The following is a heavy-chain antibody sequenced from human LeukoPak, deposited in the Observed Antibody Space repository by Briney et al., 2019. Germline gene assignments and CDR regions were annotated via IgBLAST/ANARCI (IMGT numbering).Heavy chain of an antibody. V-gene: IGHV1-69*04. CDR1: GGTFSSYA. J-gene: IGHJ5*02. D-gene: IGHD6-6*01. CDR2: IIPILGIA. Sequence: SVKVSCKASGGTFSSYAISWVRQAPGQGLEWMGRIIPILGIANYAQKFQGRVTITADKSTSTAYMELSSLRSEDTAVYYCAMSIAARLYLDPWGQGTLVTVSS. CDR3: AMSIAARLYLDP.